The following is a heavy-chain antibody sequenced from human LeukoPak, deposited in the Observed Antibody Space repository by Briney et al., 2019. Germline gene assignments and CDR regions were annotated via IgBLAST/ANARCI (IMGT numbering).Heavy chain of an antibody. CDR2: ISSSSSYI. Sequence: PGGSLRLSCAASGFTFCNFEMQWVRQAPGKGLEGVSYISSSSSYIYYADSVKGRFTISRDNAQNSLYLQMNSLRAEDTAVYYCARDPYSGGYGPYYYYYMDVWGKGTAVTISS. CDR1: GFTFCNFE. V-gene: IGHV3-21*05. D-gene: IGHD1-26*01. J-gene: IGHJ6*03. CDR3: ARDPYSGGYGPYYYYYMDV.